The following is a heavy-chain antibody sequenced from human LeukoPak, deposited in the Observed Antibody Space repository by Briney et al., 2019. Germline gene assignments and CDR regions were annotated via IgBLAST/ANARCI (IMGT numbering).Heavy chain of an antibody. CDR2: INTNTGNP. D-gene: IGHD6-19*01. J-gene: IGHJ4*02. CDR3: ARQDSSGLNY. CDR1: GYTFTNYA. V-gene: IGHV7-4-1*02. Sequence: ASVKVSCKASGYTFTNYAMNWVRQAPGQGLEWMGWINTNTGNPTYAQGFTGRFVFSLDTSVSTAYLQISSLMAEETAVYYCARQDSSGLNYWGQGTLVTVSS.